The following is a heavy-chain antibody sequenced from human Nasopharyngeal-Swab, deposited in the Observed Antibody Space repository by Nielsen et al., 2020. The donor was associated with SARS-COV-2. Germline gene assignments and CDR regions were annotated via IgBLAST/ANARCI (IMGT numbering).Heavy chain of an antibody. CDR2: IYPGDSDT. D-gene: IGHD6-6*01. V-gene: IGHV5-51*01. CDR3: ARHRAEYSSSSHFDY. J-gene: IGHJ4*02. Sequence: VRQMPGKGLEWMGIIYPGDSDTGYSPSFQGQVTISADKSISTAYLQWSSLKASDTAMYYCARHRAEYSSSSHFDYWGQGTLVTVSS.